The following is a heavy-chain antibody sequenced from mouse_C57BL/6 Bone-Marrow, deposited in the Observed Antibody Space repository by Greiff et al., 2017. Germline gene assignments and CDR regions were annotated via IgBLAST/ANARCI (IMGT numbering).Heavy chain of an antibody. Sequence: QVKLQQPGAELVKPGASVKLSCKASGYTFTSYWMHWVKQRPGQGLEWIGMIHPNSGSTNYNEKFKSKATLTVDKSSSTAYMQLSRLTSEDAAVYYFARRITTGGMDYGGQGTSVTVTS. D-gene: IGHD1-1*01. CDR3: ARRITTGGMDY. V-gene: IGHV1-64*01. CDR2: IHPNSGST. J-gene: IGHJ4*01. CDR1: GYTFTSYW.